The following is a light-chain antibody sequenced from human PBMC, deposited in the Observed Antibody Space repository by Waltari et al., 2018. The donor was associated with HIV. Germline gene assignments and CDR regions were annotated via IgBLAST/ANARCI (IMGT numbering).Light chain of an antibody. V-gene: IGLV1-51*01. CDR3: ATWDHSLDGVV. J-gene: IGLJ3*02. CDR2: AYG. CDR1: SSNSADNY. Sequence: QSVLTQPPSVSAAPGQQVSISCSGSSSNSADNYVSWYKRLPGAGPKLLTSAYGGRPSGTPGRFSASNSGTSATLVITGVQTEDEGDYFCATWDHSLDGVVFGGGTTLSVL.